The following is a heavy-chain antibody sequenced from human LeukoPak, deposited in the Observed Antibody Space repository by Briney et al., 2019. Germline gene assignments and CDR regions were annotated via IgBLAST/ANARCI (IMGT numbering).Heavy chain of an antibody. CDR2: ISGGGRTT. CDR3: AKNFMVKGYIDS. J-gene: IGHJ4*02. V-gene: IGHV3-23*01. D-gene: IGHD5-18*01. CDR1: GFVFTNHA. Sequence: GGSLRLSCAASGFVFTNHAISWVRQAPGRGLEWVSVISGGGRTTEYADSVKGRFTVSRDISQNTVSLQMNSLRVEDTGRYYCAKNFMVKGYIDSWGQGTQVTVSS.